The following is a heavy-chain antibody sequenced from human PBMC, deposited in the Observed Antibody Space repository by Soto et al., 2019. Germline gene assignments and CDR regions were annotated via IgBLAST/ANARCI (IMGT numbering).Heavy chain of an antibody. Sequence: GASVKVSCKASGYTFTSYYMHWVRQAPGQGLEWMGIINPSGGSTSYAQKFQGRVTMTRDTSTSTVYMELSSLRSEDTAVYYCARGRQQLTSQDAFDIWGQGTMVTVSS. D-gene: IGHD6-13*01. CDR1: GYTFTSYY. CDR3: ARGRQQLTSQDAFDI. CDR2: INPSGGST. V-gene: IGHV1-46*01. J-gene: IGHJ3*02.